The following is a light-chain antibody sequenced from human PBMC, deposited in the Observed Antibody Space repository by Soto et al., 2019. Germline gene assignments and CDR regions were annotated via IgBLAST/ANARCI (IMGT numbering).Light chain of an antibody. CDR2: GAS. J-gene: IGKJ1*01. CDR3: QQYGSSLWT. Sequence: EIVVTQSPGTLSLSPGERATLSCRASQSVSSSYLAWYQQKPGQAPRLLIYGASSRATGIPDRFSGSGSGTDFTLTISSLEPEDFAVYYCQQYGSSLWTFAQGTKVDI. CDR1: QSVSSSY. V-gene: IGKV3-20*01.